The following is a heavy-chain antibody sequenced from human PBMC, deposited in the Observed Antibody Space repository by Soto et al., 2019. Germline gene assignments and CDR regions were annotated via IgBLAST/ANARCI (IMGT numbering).Heavy chain of an antibody. Sequence: EVQLVESGGALIQPGGSLRISCAASGFTFSAYWMFWVRQAPGKGLVWVSRINSDGTITDYADSMRGRFTISRDNAENTLYLQLNSLRVDDTAIYYCAREYYGSGIWGQGTLVTVSS. J-gene: IGHJ4*02. CDR2: INSDGTIT. CDR1: GFTFSAYW. V-gene: IGHV3-74*01. D-gene: IGHD3-10*01. CDR3: AREYYGSGI.